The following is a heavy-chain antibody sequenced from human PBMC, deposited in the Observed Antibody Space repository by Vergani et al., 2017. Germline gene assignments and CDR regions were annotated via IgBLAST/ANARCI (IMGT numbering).Heavy chain of an antibody. J-gene: IGHJ6*03. V-gene: IGHV1-69*11. Sequence: QVQLVQSGAEVKKPGSSVKVSCKASGGTFSSYAISWVRQAPGQGLEWMGRIIPILGTANYAQKFQGRVTITADESTSTAYRELSSLRSEDTAVYYCARGGTGQSYYYYYYMDVWGKGTTVTVSS. D-gene: IGHD2-8*02. CDR2: IIPILGTA. CDR3: ARGGTGQSYYYYYYMDV. CDR1: GGTFSSYA.